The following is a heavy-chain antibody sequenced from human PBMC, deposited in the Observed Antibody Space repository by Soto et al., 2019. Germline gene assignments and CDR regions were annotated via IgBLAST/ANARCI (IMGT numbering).Heavy chain of an antibody. V-gene: IGHV1-69*13. CDR2: IIPIFGTA. CDR3: ASRYALGSRYPFFAFDI. CDR1: GGTSSSYA. D-gene: IGHD3-3*01. Sequence: ASVKVSCKASGGTSSSYAISWVQQAPGQGLEWMGGIIPIFGTANYAQKFQGRVTITADESTSTAYMELSSLRSEDTAVYYCASRYALGSRYPFFAFDIWGQGTMVTVSS. J-gene: IGHJ3*02.